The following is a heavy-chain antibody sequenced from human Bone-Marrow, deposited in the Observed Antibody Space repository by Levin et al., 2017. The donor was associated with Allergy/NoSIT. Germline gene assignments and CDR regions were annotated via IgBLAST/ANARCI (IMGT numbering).Heavy chain of an antibody. J-gene: IGHJ3*01. D-gene: IGHD2-21*01. CDR1: GGSVSSSEYY. V-gene: IGHV4-31*03. CDR3: AGAGCAGNACSDGEAFDV. Sequence: PSETLSLTCTVSGGSVSSSEYYWTWIRQPPGKGLEWIGCIHYSGNNNSSPSLKSRISMSVDPSDNHFSLTLTSVTAADTAIYYCAGAGCAGNACSDGEAFDVWGQGTMVTVSS. CDR2: IHYSGNN.